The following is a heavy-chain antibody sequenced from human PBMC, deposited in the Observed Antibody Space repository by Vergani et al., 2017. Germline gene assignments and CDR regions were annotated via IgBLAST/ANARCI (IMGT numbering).Heavy chain of an antibody. CDR3: ARPEFGYMDV. CDR1: GFTFSSYS. V-gene: IGHV3-21*01. J-gene: IGHJ6*03. Sequence: VQLVESGGGLVKPGGSLRLSCAASGFTFSSYSMNWVRQAPGKGLEWVSSISSSSIYIYYADSVKGRFTISRDNAKNSLYLQMNSLRAEDTAVYYCARPEFGYMDVWGKGTTVTVSS. CDR2: ISSSSIYI. D-gene: IGHD3-10*01.